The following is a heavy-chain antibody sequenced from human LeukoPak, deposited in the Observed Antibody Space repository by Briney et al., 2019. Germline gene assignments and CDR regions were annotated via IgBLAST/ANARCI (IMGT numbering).Heavy chain of an antibody. J-gene: IGHJ4*02. Sequence: GASVKVSCKASGYTFTGYYMHWVRQAPGKGLEWMGGFDPEDGETIYAQKFQGRVTMTEDTSTDTAYMELSSLRSEDTAVYYCATAYSGSYPFDYWGQGTLVTVSS. D-gene: IGHD1-26*01. V-gene: IGHV1-24*01. CDR2: FDPEDGET. CDR1: GYTFTGYY. CDR3: ATAYSGSYPFDY.